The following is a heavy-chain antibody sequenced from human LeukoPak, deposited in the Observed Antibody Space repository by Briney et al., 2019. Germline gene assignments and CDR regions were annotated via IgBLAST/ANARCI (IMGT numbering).Heavy chain of an antibody. Sequence: PGRSLRLSCAASGFTFSSYAMHWVRQAPGKGLEWVAVISYDGSNKYYADSVKGRFTISRDNSQNTLYLQMDSLRGEDTALYYCARRPPASVMDVWGQGTTVTVSS. J-gene: IGHJ6*02. D-gene: IGHD2-2*01. CDR1: GFTFSSYA. CDR2: ISYDGSNK. CDR3: ARRPPASVMDV. V-gene: IGHV3-30-3*01.